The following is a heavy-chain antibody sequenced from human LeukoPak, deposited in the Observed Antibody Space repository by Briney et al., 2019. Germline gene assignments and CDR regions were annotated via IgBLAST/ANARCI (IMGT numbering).Heavy chain of an antibody. J-gene: IGHJ6*03. CDR3: ARARGYSYGFSQHPYYYYYYMDV. V-gene: IGHV6-1*01. D-gene: IGHD5-18*01. CDR2: TYYRSKWYN. CDR1: GDSVSSNSAA. Sequence: SQTLSLTCAISGDSVSSNSAAWNWIRQSPSRGLEWLGRTYYRSKWYNDYAVSVKSRITINPDTSKNQFSLQLNSVTPEDTAVYYCARARGYSYGFSQHPYYYYYYMDVWGKGTTVTVSS.